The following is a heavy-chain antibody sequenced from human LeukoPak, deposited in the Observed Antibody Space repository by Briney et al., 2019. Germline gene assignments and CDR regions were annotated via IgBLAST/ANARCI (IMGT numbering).Heavy chain of an antibody. CDR1: GGTFSSYA. CDR2: IIPIFGTA. CDR3: ARDRYHYYGSGSYLFDY. Sequence: SVKVSCKASGGTFSSYAISWVRQAPGQGLEWMGGIIPIFGTANYAQKFQGRVTITADKSTSTAYMELSSLRSEDTAVYYCARDRYHYYGSGSYLFDYWGQGTLVTVSS. J-gene: IGHJ4*02. V-gene: IGHV1-69*06. D-gene: IGHD3-10*01.